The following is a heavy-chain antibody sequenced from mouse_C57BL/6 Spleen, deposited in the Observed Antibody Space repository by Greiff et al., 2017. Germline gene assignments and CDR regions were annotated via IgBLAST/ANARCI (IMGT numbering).Heavy chain of an antibody. J-gene: IGHJ2*01. V-gene: IGHV14-2*01. CDR3: ARNYYGSSYGDFDY. CDR2: IDPEDGDT. Sequence: EVQLQQSGAELVKPGASVKLSCTASGFNIKDYYMHWVKQRTEQGLEWIGRIDPEDGDTKYAPKFQGKATITADTASNTAYLQLSSLTSEDTAVYNCARNYYGSSYGDFDYWGQGTTLTVSS. CDR1: GFNIKDYY. D-gene: IGHD1-1*01.